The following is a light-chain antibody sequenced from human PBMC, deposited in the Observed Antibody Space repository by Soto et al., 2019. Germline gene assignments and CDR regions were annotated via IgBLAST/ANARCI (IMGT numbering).Light chain of an antibody. Sequence: QSALTQPASVSGSPGQSITISCTGTSSDVGGYNYVSWYQQHPGKAPKLMIYEVSNRPSGVSNRFSGCKSGNTASLTISGLQAEDEADYYCSSYTSSLPVVFGGGTKLTVL. V-gene: IGLV2-14*01. CDR3: SSYTSSLPVV. J-gene: IGLJ2*01. CDR2: EVS. CDR1: SSDVGGYNY.